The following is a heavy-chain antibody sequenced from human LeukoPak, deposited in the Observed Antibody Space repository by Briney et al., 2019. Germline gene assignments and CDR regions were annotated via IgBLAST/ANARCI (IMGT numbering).Heavy chain of an antibody. CDR3: AKADYGDYFSPFDY. D-gene: IGHD4-17*01. Sequence: GGSLRLSCAASGFTFSSYAMSWVRQAPGKGLEWVSAISGSGGSTYYADSVKGRFTISRDNSKNTLYLQMNSLRAEDTALYYCAKADYGDYFSPFDYWGQGTLVTVSS. CDR1: GFTFSSYA. V-gene: IGHV3-23*01. J-gene: IGHJ4*02. CDR2: ISGSGGST.